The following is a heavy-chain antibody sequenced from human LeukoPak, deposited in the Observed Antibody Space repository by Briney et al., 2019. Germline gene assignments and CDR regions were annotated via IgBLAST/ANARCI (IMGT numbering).Heavy chain of an antibody. CDR3: ARGLPRYYYGSGSYYTLDY. CDR2: IYYSGST. V-gene: IGHV4-39*02. D-gene: IGHD3-10*01. J-gene: IGHJ4*02. Sequence: SETLSLTCTVSGGSISGSSYYWGWIRQPPGKGLEWIGSIYYSGSTYYNPSLKSRVTISVDTSKNQFSLKLNSVTATDTAVYYCARGLPRYYYGSGSYYTLDYWGQGTLVTVSS. CDR1: GGSISGSSYY.